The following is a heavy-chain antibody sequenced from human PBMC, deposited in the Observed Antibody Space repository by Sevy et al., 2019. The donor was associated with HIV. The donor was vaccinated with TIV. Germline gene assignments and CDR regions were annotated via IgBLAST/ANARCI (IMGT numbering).Heavy chain of an antibody. CDR3: ARGQYYDSSVYYYGGYYFDY. CDR1: GGSISSYY. Sequence: SETLSLTCTVSGGSISSYYWSWIRQPPGKGLEWIGYIYYSGSTNYNPCLKSRVTISVDTSKNQFSLKLSSVTAADTAVYYCARGQYYDSSVYYYGGYYFDYWGQRTLVTVSS. V-gene: IGHV4-59*01. D-gene: IGHD3-22*01. CDR2: IYYSGST. J-gene: IGHJ4*02.